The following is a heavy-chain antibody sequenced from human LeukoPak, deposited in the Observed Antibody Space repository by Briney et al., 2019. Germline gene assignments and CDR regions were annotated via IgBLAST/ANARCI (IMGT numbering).Heavy chain of an antibody. J-gene: IGHJ4*02. D-gene: IGHD3-22*01. CDR2: IIPIFGTA. V-gene: IGHV1-69*05. Sequence: ASVKVSCKASGGTFSSYAISWVRQAPGQGLEWMGGIIPIFGTANYAQKFQGRITITTDESTSTANMELSSLRSEDTAVYYCARDLDSSGWDFGFDYWGQGTLVTVSS. CDR3: ARDLDSSGWDFGFDY. CDR1: GGTFSSYA.